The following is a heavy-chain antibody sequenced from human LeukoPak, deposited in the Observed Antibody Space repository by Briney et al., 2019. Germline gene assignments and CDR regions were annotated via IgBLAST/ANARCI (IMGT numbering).Heavy chain of an antibody. D-gene: IGHD3-10*01. Sequence: PSETLSLTCAVYGGSFSGYYWSWIRQPPGKGLEWIGYIYYSGSTNYNPSLKSRVTISVDTSKNQFSLKLSSVTAADTAVYYCARGRITKNGAFDIWGQGTMVTVSS. J-gene: IGHJ3*02. CDR2: IYYSGST. CDR1: GGSFSGYY. V-gene: IGHV4-59*01. CDR3: ARGRITKNGAFDI.